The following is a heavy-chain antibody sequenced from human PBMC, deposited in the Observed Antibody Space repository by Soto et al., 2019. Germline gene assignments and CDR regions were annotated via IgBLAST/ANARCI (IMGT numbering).Heavy chain of an antibody. Sequence: QVQLQESGPGLVKPSETLSLTCTVSGGSVSSGSYYWSWIRQPPGKGLEWIGYIYYSGSTNYNPSLKGRVTISVDTSKNQFSLKLSSVTAADTAVYYCARVPLSWATSEWFDPWGQGSLVTVSA. CDR2: IYYSGST. V-gene: IGHV4-61*01. CDR3: ARVPLSWATSEWFDP. J-gene: IGHJ5*02. CDR1: GGSVSSGSYY. D-gene: IGHD3-16*01.